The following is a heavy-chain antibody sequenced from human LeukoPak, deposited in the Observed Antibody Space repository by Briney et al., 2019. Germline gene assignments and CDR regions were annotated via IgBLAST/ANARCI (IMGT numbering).Heavy chain of an antibody. CDR1: GYTFTGYY. V-gene: IGHV1-2*02. CDR2: INPNSGGT. CDR3: ARERAAGYYYMDV. J-gene: IGHJ6*03. D-gene: IGHD3-10*01. Sequence: ASVKVSCKASGYTFTGYYMHWMRQAPGQGLEWMGWINPNSGGTNYAQKFQGRVTMTRDTSISTAYMELSRLRSDDTAVYYCARERAAGYYYMDVWDKGTTVTVSS.